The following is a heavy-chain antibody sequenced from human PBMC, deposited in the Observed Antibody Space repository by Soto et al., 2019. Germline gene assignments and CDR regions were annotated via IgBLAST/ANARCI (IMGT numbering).Heavy chain of an antibody. CDR2: ISGSGGST. J-gene: IGHJ4*02. D-gene: IGHD1-26*01. V-gene: IGHV3-23*01. CDR1: GFTFSSYA. CDR3: ARDGVGATTFFNYFDY. Sequence: EVQLLESGGGLVQPGGSLRLSCAASGFTFSSYAMSWVRQAPGKGLEWVSAISGSGGSTYYADSVKGRFTISRDNSKNTVYLQINSLRVEDTAVYYCARDGVGATTFFNYFDYWGQGTLVTVSS.